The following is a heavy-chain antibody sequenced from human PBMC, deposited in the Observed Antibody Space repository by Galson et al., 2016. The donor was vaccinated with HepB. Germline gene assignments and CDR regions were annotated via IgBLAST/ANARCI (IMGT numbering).Heavy chain of an antibody. V-gene: IGHV5-10-1*01. D-gene: IGHD3-22*01. CDR3: ARHRYYYDSSGDYYALGY. CDR2: IDPSDSYT. J-gene: IGHJ4*02. CDR1: GYSFTSYW. Sequence: QSGAEVKKPGESLRISCKGSGYSFTSYWISWVRQMPGKGLEWMGRIDPSDSYTDYSPSFQGHVTISADKSMSTAYLQWSSLKASDTAMYYCARHRYYYDSSGDYYALGYWGQGALVTVSS.